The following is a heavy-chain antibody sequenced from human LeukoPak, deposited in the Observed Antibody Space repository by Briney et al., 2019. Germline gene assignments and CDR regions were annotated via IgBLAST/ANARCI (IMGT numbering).Heavy chain of an antibody. CDR2: IDPSDSYT. Sequence: GQSLKISCKGSGYSSTSYWISWVRQMPGKGLEWMGRIDPSDSYTNYSPSFQGHVTISADKSISTAYLQWSSLKASDTVMYYCARLYGSSWQSRGVWGQGTLVTVSS. CDR3: ARLYGSSWQSRGV. CDR1: GYSSTSYW. D-gene: IGHD6-13*01. J-gene: IGHJ4*02. V-gene: IGHV5-10-1*01.